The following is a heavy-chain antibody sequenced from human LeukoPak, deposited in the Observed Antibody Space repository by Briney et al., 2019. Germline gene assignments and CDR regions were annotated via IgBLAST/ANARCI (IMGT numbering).Heavy chain of an antibody. CDR1: GRTFNSYA. V-gene: IGHV1-69*13. CDR2: ITPIFGTA. Sequence: ASVKVSCKASGRTFNSYAISGARQAPGQGLEWMGGITPIFGTANYAQKFQGRVTITADESTSTAYMELSSLRSEDTAVYYWAGGSYYHYYYYGIDVWGQGTTVTVSS. D-gene: IGHD1-26*01. CDR3: AGGSYYHYYYYGIDV. J-gene: IGHJ6*02.